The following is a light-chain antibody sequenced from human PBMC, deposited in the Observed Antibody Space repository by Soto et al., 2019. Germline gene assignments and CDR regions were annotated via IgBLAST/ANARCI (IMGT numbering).Light chain of an antibody. J-gene: IGKJ1*01. V-gene: IGKV3-20*01. Sequence: EIVLTQSPGTLSLSPGERATLSCRAGQSVSSTYLAWYQQKPGQAPRLLIYGASSRATGIPDRFSGSGSGTDFTLTISRLEPEDFAVYYCHQYGSSPRTLGQGTKVEIK. CDR2: GAS. CDR3: HQYGSSPRT. CDR1: QSVSSTY.